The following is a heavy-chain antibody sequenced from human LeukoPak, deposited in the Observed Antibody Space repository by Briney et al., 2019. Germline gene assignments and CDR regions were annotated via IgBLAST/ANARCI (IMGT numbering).Heavy chain of an antibody. J-gene: IGHJ5*02. V-gene: IGHV1-69*13. CDR3: ARDPQSIFGVVRSFDP. Sequence: ASVKVSCKASGGTFSSYAISWVRQAPGQGLEWMGGIIPIFGTANYAQKFQGRVTITADESTSTAYMELSSLRSEDTAVYYCARDPQSIFGVVRSFDPWGQGTLVTVSS. CDR2: IIPIFGTA. D-gene: IGHD3-3*01. CDR1: GGTFSSYA.